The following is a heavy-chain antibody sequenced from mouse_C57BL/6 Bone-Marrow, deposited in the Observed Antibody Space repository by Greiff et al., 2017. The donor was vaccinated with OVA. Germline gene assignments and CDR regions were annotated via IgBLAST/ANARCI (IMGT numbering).Heavy chain of an antibody. CDR1: GYSITSGYY. V-gene: IGHV3-6*01. J-gene: IGHJ1*03. CDR2: ISYDGSN. D-gene: IGHD2-4*01. Sequence: EVKLQESGPGLVKPSQSLSLTCSVTGYSITSGYYWNWIRQFPGNKLEWMGYISYDGSNNYNPSLKNRISITRDTSKNQFFLKLNSVTTEDTATYYCARLIYYDYDEYFDVWGTGTTVTVSS. CDR3: ARLIYYDYDEYFDV.